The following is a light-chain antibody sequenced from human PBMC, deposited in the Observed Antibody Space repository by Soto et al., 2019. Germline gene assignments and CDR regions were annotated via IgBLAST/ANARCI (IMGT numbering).Light chain of an antibody. CDR3: QHCYSPPWT. Sequence: DIQMTQSPSSLSASVGDSVTFTCRASQNIDTYVNWYQQKPGKAPSLLIYAASSLQSGVPSRFSGSGSGTDFTLTISSLQPEDVAIYYCQHCYSPPWTFGQGSKLDIK. V-gene: IGKV1-39*01. CDR1: QNIDTY. CDR2: AAS. J-gene: IGKJ1*01.